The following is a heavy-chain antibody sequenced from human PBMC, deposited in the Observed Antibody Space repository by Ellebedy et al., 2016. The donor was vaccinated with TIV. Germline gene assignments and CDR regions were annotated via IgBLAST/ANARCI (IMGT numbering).Heavy chain of an antibody. CDR2: IKQDGSEQ. CDR3: TRGGYYGPFEI. CDR1: GITFSDYW. J-gene: IGHJ4*02. Sequence: GESLKISCAASGITFSDYWLSWVRPAPGKGLAWVANIKQDGSEQYSVDSVKGRFTISSDNAKNSLSLQRTSLRAEDTAVYYCTRGGYYGPFEIWGQGTLVTVSS. V-gene: IGHV3-7*03. D-gene: IGHD1-26*01.